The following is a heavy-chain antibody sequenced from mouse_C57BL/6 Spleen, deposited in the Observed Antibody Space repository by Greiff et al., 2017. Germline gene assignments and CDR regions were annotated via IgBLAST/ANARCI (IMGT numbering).Heavy chain of an antibody. CDR2: IYPGDGDT. V-gene: IGHV1-82*01. CDR3: AREVTTRFAY. Sequence: QVQLQQSGPELVKPGASVKISCKASGYAFSSSWMNWVKQRPGKGLEWIGRIYPGDGDTNYNGKFKGKATLTADKSSSTAYMQLSSLTSEDSAVYFCAREVTTRFAYWGQGTLVTVSA. D-gene: IGHD2-2*01. J-gene: IGHJ3*01. CDR1: GYAFSSSW.